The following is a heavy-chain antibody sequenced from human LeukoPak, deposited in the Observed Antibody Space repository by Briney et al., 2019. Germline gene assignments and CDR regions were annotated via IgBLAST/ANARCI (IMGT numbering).Heavy chain of an antibody. Sequence: SVKVSCKASGGTFSSYAISWVRQAPGQGLEWMGRIIPIFGTANYAQKFQGRVTITTDESTSTAYMELSSLRSEDTAVYYCAGINPYYYYMDVWGKGTTVTVSS. CDR3: AGINPYYYYMDV. J-gene: IGHJ6*03. CDR2: IIPIFGTA. V-gene: IGHV1-69*05. CDR1: GGTFSSYA.